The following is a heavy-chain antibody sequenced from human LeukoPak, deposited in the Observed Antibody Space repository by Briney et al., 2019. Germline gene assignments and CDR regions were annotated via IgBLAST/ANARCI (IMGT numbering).Heavy chain of an antibody. CDR3: ARVRNSVGDY. CDR2: ISSSSSYI. D-gene: IGHD1-1*01. V-gene: IGHV3-21*01. CDR1: GFTFSSYS. Sequence: GGSLRLSCAASGFTFSSYSMNWVRQAPGRGLEWVSSISSSSSYIYYADSVKGRFTISRDNAKNTLYMQMNSLRAEDTAVYYCARVRNSVGDYWGQGTLVTVSS. J-gene: IGHJ4*02.